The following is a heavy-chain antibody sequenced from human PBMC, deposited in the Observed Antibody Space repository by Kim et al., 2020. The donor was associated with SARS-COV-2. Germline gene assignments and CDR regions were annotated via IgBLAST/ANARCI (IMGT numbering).Heavy chain of an antibody. CDR2: IWYDGSNK. V-gene: IGHV3-33*06. Sequence: GGSLRLSCAGSGFTFSSYGMHWVRQAPGKGLEWVAVIWYDGSNKYYADSVKGRFTISRDNSKNTLYLQMNSLRAEDTAVYYCAKDREYCSGGNCYSRCEIAYYCCYCMDVWCQGNPLTVSS. J-gene: IGHJ6*02. CDR3: AKDREYCSGGNCYSRCEIAYYCCYCMDV. D-gene: IGHD2-15*01. CDR1: GFTFSSYG.